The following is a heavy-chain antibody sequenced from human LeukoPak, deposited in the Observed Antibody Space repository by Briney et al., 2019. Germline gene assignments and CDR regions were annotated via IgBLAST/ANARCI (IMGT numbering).Heavy chain of an antibody. Sequence: GGSLRLSSAASGFTFSSYAMSWVRQPPWKGLEWVSAISGSGDSTYYADSVKGRFTISRDNSKNTLYLQMNSLTAEDTAVYYCAKASYGTSWNFDLWGRGTLVTVSS. CDR2: ISGSGDST. J-gene: IGHJ2*01. CDR3: AKASYGTSWNFDL. CDR1: GFTFSSYA. D-gene: IGHD4-17*01. V-gene: IGHV3-23*01.